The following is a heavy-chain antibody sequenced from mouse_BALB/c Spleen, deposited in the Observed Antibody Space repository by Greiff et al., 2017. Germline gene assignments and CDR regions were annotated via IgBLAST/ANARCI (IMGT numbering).Heavy chain of an antibody. CDR1: GFTFSSYA. J-gene: IGHJ3*01. Sequence: EVMLVESGGGLVKPGGSLKLSCAASGFTFSSYAMSWVRQSPEKRLEWVAEISSGGSYTYYPDTVTGRFTTSRDNAKNTLYLEMSSLRSEDTAMYYCAIYDYDERVFAYWGQGTLVTVSA. D-gene: IGHD2-4*01. CDR2: ISSGGSYT. CDR3: AIYDYDERVFAY. V-gene: IGHV5-9-4*01.